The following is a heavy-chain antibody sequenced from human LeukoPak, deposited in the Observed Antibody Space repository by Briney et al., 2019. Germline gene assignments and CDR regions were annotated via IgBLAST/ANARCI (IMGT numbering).Heavy chain of an antibody. CDR3: ARDGSYFDC. J-gene: IGHJ4*02. CDR1: GDSVSTSSAA. CDR2: TYYRSRWYN. Sequence: SQTLSLTCAISGDSVSTSSAAWNWIRQSPSRGLEWLGRTYYRSRWYNDFAISLKSRITINPDTFKNQFSLQLNSVTPEDTAVYYCARDGSYFDCWGQGTLVTVSS. V-gene: IGHV6-1*01.